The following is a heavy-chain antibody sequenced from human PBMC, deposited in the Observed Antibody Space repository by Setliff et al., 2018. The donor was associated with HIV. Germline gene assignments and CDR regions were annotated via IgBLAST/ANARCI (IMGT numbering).Heavy chain of an antibody. V-gene: IGHV4-39*07. Sequence: PSETLSLTCSVSGDSITSSTYYWGWIRQSPGKGLEWIGTIFYSGNTDYNPPLKSRVTMSMDTSKNQISLKLNSMTAADTAVYYCARSIYGSGTYPLDIWGPGILVTVSS. CDR2: IFYSGNT. D-gene: IGHD3-10*01. CDR3: ARSIYGSGTYPLDI. J-gene: IGHJ4*02. CDR1: GDSITSSTYY.